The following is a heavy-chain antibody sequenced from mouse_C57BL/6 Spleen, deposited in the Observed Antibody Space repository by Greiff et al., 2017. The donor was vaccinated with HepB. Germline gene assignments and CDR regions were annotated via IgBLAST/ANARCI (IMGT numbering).Heavy chain of an antibody. J-gene: IGHJ2*01. Sequence: EVHLVESGGGLVKPGGSLKLSCAASGFTFSSYAMSWVRQTPEKRLEWVATISDGGSYTYYPDNVKGRFTISRDNAKNNLYLQMSHLKSEDTAMYYCAILYYYGSSPLDYWGQGTTLTVSS. CDR1: GFTFSSYA. CDR2: ISDGGSYT. V-gene: IGHV5-4*01. D-gene: IGHD1-1*01. CDR3: AILYYYGSSPLDY.